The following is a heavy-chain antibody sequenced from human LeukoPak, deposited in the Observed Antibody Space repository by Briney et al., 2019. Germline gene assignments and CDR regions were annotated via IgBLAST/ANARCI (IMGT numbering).Heavy chain of an antibody. J-gene: IGHJ6*04. CDR3: AKDIVVVRDTYYYGMDV. CDR1: GFTFSSYA. CDR2: IIGSGGST. V-gene: IGHV3-23*01. Sequence: GSLRLSCAASGFTFSSYAMSWVRQAPGKGLEWVSAIIGSGGSTYYADSVKGRFTISRDNSKNTLYLQMNSLRAEDTAVYYCAKDIVVVRDTYYYGMDVWGKGTTVTVSS. D-gene: IGHD2-15*01.